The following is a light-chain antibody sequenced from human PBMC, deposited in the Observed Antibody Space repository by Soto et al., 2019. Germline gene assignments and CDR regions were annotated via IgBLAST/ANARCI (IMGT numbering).Light chain of an antibody. V-gene: IGLV2-14*01. J-gene: IGLJ1*01. CDR3: SSYTTSSTLDV. Sequence: QSALTQPASVSGSPGQSITISCTGASSDVGGKNYVSWYQQHPDKAPKLMIYEISNRPSGVSNRFSGSKSGNTASLTISGRQPEYEADYYCSSYTTSSTLDVFGTGTKLTVL. CDR1: SSDVGGKNY. CDR2: EIS.